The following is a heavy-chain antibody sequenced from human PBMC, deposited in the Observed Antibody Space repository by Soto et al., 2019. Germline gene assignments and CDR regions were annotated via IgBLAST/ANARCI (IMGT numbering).Heavy chain of an antibody. D-gene: IGHD6-6*01. CDR3: ARDRRESSSREGGMDV. V-gene: IGHV6-1*01. CDR2: TYYRSKWYN. CDR1: GDSVSSNSAA. Sequence: SQTLSLTCAISGDSVSSNSAAWNWIRQSPSRCLEWLGRTYYRSKWYNDYAVSVKSRITINPDTSKNQFSLQLNSVTPEDTAVYYCARDRRESSSREGGMDVWGQGTTVTVSS. J-gene: IGHJ6*02.